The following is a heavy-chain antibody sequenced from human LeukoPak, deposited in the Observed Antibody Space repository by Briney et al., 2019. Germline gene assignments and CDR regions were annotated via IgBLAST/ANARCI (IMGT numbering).Heavy chain of an antibody. Sequence: GGSLRLSCAASGFTVITNDMTWVRQAPGKGLEWVSVLYSDGNTKYADSVQGRFTISRDNSKNTLYLEMNSLSPDDTAVYYCARGVEPLAANTLAYWGQGTLVTISS. CDR1: GFTVITND. CDR2: LYSDGNT. CDR3: ARGVEPLAANTLAY. J-gene: IGHJ4*02. D-gene: IGHD1-14*01. V-gene: IGHV3-53*01.